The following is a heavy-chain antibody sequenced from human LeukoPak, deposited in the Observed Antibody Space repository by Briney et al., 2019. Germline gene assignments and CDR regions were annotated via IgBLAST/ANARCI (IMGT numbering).Heavy chain of an antibody. CDR1: GGSISSGDYF. CDR3: ARRGGGRWFDP. D-gene: IGHD3-16*01. Sequence: PSETLSLTRTVSGGSISSGDYFWSWIRQHPERGLEWIGYIYNTGNTYCNPSLKSRVTLSVDTSKNQFSLKLTSVTAADTAVYYCARRGGGRWFDPWGQGTLVTVSS. CDR2: IYNTGNT. J-gene: IGHJ5*02. V-gene: IGHV4-31*03.